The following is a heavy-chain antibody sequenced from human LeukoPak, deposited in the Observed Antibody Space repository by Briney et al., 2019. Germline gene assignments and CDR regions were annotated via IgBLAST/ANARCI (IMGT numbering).Heavy chain of an antibody. CDR2: IKQDGSEK. J-gene: IGHJ4*02. D-gene: IGHD3-10*01. Sequence: PGGSLRLSCAASGFTFSTYWMTWVRQAPGKGLEWVANIKQDGSEKYYVDSVKGRFTISRDNAKNSLYLQMNSLRAEDTAVYYCARDIGWFGELSDWGDYWGQGTLVTVSS. V-gene: IGHV3-7*01. CDR1: GFTFSTYW. CDR3: ARDIGWFGELSDWGDY.